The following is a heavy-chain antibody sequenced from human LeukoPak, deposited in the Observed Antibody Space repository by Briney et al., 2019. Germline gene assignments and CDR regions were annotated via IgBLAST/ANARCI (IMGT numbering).Heavy chain of an antibody. CDR1: GFTFSNYR. V-gene: IGHV3-7*01. CDR2: MSQDGSEI. CDR3: ARGVYAFDV. Sequence: GGSLRLSCAASGFTFSNYRMAWVRQAPGKGLEWVAYMSQDGSEIYYVDSVKGRFIISRDNAKNSLYLQMNSLRAEDTAVYYCARGVYAFDVWGQGTLITVSS. D-gene: IGHD2-8*01. J-gene: IGHJ3*01.